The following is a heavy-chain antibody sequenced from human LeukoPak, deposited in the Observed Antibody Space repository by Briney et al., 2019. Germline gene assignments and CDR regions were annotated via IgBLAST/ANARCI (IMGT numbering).Heavy chain of an antibody. CDR2: IRYDGSNK. V-gene: IGHV3-30*02. Sequence: GGSLRLSCAASGFTFSSYGMHWVRQAPGKGLEWVAFIRYDGSNKYYADSVKGRFTISRDNSKNTLYLQMNGLRAEDTAVYYCAKDPLRGYYGGNSGYWGQGTLVTVSS. CDR3: AKDPLRGYYGGNSGY. CDR1: GFTFSSYG. J-gene: IGHJ4*02. D-gene: IGHD4-23*01.